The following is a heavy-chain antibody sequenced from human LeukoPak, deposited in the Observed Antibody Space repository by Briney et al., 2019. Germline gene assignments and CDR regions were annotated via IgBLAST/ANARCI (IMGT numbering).Heavy chain of an antibody. V-gene: IGHV3-15*01. CDR1: GFTFSNAW. D-gene: IGHD2-15*01. Sequence: PGGSLRLSCAASGFTFSNAWMSWVRQAPGKGLEWVGRIKSKTDGGTTDYAAPVKGRFTISRDDSKNTLYLQMNSLKTEDTAVYYCTTDPLPYCSGGSCYGYWGQGTLVTVSS. CDR2: IKSKTDGGTT. CDR3: TTDPLPYCSGGSCYGY. J-gene: IGHJ4*02.